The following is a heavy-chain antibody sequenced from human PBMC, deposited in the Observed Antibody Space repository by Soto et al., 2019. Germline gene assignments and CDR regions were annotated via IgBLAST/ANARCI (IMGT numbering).Heavy chain of an antibody. Sequence: QVQLQESGPRLVKPSETLSLTCTVSGGSISSYYWSWIRQPPGKGLEWIGYIYYSGSTNYNPSLKSRVTISVDTSKNQFSLKLSSVTAADTAVYYCARAAWYSSSWPYYYYYMDVWGKGTTVTVSS. V-gene: IGHV4-59*01. CDR1: GGSISSYY. D-gene: IGHD6-13*01. CDR3: ARAAWYSSSWPYYYYYMDV. CDR2: IYYSGST. J-gene: IGHJ6*03.